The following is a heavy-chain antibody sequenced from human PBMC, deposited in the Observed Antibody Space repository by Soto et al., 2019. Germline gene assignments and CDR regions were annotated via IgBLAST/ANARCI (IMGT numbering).Heavy chain of an antibody. V-gene: IGHV4-34*01. D-gene: IGHD3-16*01. CDR3: ARGLYTNSPRY. Sequence: QVQLQQWGAGLLKPSETLSLTCAVYGGSFSGYFWSWIRQPPGKGLEWIGEINDSGSINYNPSLKSRVTKSLDISKNQFSLRLNSMTAADTAVYYCARGLYTNSPRYWGQGTLVTVSS. CDR2: INDSGSI. J-gene: IGHJ4*02. CDR1: GGSFSGYF.